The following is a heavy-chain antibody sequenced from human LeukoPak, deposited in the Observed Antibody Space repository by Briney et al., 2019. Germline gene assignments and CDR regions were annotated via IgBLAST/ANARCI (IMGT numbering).Heavy chain of an antibody. D-gene: IGHD2-8*01. CDR1: VESLSGYY. CDR2: VNDSGTA. CDR3: ARRRSSKMLRLSPGTFDF. V-gene: IGHV4-34*01. Sequence: SETLSLTCAVYVESLSGYYWSWIRQPPGKGLEWIGEVNDSGTANYNPSLKSRFTISVDTSKNQFSLNLTSVTAADTVVYYCARRRSSKMLRLSPGTFDFWGQGTMVTVSS. J-gene: IGHJ3*01.